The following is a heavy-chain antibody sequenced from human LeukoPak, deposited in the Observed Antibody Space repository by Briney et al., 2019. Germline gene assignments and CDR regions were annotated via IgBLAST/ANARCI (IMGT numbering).Heavy chain of an antibody. V-gene: IGHV4-4*07. Sequence: PSETLSLTCTVSGDSISIYYWSWVRQPAGKGLEWIGRNYSSGSADYNPSLKNRVNMSVDTSKNQFSLNLTSVTAADTAVYYCARTRGGDYAHFDYWGQGTLVTVSS. CDR2: NYSSGSA. D-gene: IGHD4-17*01. CDR1: GDSISIYY. J-gene: IGHJ4*02. CDR3: ARTRGGDYAHFDY.